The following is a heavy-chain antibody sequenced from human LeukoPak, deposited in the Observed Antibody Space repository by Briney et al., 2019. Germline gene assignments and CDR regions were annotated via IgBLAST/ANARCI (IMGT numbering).Heavy chain of an antibody. Sequence: PSETLSLTCTVSGGSIRSGSFYWGWIRQPAGKGLEWIGRIYTTGSTNYNPSLKSRVTISVDTSKNQFSLNLTSVTAADTAVYYCARHVRVVPAAYDYWGQGTLVTVSS. J-gene: IGHJ4*02. D-gene: IGHD2-2*01. CDR3: ARHVRVVPAAYDY. CDR2: IYTTGST. CDR1: GGSIRSGSFY. V-gene: IGHV4-61*02.